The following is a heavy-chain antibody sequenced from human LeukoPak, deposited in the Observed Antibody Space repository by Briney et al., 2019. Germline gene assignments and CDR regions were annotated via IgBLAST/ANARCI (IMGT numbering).Heavy chain of an antibody. D-gene: IGHD6-19*01. Sequence: GGSLRLSYAASGFTVSSNYMSWVRQAPGKGLEWVSVIYSGGSTYYADSVKGRFTISRDNSKSTLYLQMNSLRAEDTAVYYCARVLSGIAVAWNFPRTIDYWGQGTLVTVSS. CDR2: IYSGGST. J-gene: IGHJ4*02. CDR3: ARVLSGIAVAWNFPRTIDY. V-gene: IGHV3-53*01. CDR1: GFTVSSNY.